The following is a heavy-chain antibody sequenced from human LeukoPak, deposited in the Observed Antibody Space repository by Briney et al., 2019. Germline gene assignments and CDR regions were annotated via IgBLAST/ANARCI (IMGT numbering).Heavy chain of an antibody. D-gene: IGHD5-24*01. CDR3: ARDYKYAFDN. CDR2: IGIDSGNT. V-gene: IGHV3-48*01. CDR1: GFTFSDYS. Sequence: GGSLRLSCAASGFTFSDYSMNWVRQAPGKGLGWISYIGIDSGNTNYADSVKGRFTISGDKAKNSLYLQMNSLRVEDTAVYYCARDYKYAFDNWGQGTLVTVSS. J-gene: IGHJ4*02.